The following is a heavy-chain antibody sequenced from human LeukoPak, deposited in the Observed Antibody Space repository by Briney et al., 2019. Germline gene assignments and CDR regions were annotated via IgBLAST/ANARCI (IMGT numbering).Heavy chain of an antibody. V-gene: IGHV4-34*01. D-gene: IGHD1-26*01. Sequence: SETLSLTCAVYGGSFSGYYWSWIRQPPGKGLEWIGEINHSGSTNYNPSLKSRVTISVDTSKNQFSLGLSSVTVTDTAVYYCARDRSYGGSRFDTWGQGILVTVSS. CDR3: ARDRSYGGSRFDT. CDR2: INHSGST. J-gene: IGHJ5*02. CDR1: GGSFSGYY.